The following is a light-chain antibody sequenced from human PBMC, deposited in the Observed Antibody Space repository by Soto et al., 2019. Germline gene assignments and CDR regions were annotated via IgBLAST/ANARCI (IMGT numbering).Light chain of an antibody. CDR2: DAS. V-gene: IGKV3-11*01. Sequence: DNVLTQSPGTLSLSPGERATLSCRASQSLSTYVAWYQQKPGQAPRLLIYDASTRATGIPDRFSGSGSGTDFTLTISSLQSEDFAVYYCQQFNIWPHMLSFGGGTKLE. CDR1: QSLSTY. J-gene: IGKJ4*01. CDR3: QQFNIWPHMLS.